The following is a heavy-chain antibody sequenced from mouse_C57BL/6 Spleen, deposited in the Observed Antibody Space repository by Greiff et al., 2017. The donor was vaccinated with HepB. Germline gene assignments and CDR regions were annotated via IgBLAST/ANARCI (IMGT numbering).Heavy chain of an antibody. Sequence: QVQLQQSGAELARPGASVKLSCKASGYTFTSYGISWVKQRTGQGLEWIGEIYPRSGNTYYNEKFKGKATLTADKSSSTAYMELRSLTSADSAVYFCARGGNSNYGAYWGQGTLVTVSA. CDR2: IYPRSGNT. V-gene: IGHV1-81*01. D-gene: IGHD2-5*01. J-gene: IGHJ3*01. CDR3: ARGGNSNYGAY. CDR1: GYTFTSYG.